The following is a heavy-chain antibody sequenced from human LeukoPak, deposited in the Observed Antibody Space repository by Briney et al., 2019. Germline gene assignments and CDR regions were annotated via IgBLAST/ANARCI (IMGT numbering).Heavy chain of an antibody. D-gene: IGHD1-26*01. J-gene: IGHJ4*02. Sequence: GGSLRLSCAASGFTFTSYSMNWVRQAPGKGLEWVSTISGGGGSTYYADSVKGRLTISRDNSKNTLYLQVNSLRAEDTAVYYCAKGGKWDVTPFDYWGQGTLLTVSS. CDR3: AKGGKWDVTPFDY. V-gene: IGHV3-23*01. CDR2: ISGGGGST. CDR1: GFTFTSYS.